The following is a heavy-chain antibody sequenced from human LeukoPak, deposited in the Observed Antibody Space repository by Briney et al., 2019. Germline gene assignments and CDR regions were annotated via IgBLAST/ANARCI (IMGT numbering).Heavy chain of an antibody. Sequence: SETLSLTCSISGASFTNHAYYWGWIRQPPGKGLEWIGSIYYSGSTYYNPSLKSRVTISVDTSKNQFSLKLSSVTAADTAVYYCASSGYYYGEFDYWGQGTLVTVSS. J-gene: IGHJ4*02. CDR3: ASSGYYYGEFDY. D-gene: IGHD3-22*01. CDR2: IYYSGST. V-gene: IGHV4-39*01. CDR1: GASFTNHAYY.